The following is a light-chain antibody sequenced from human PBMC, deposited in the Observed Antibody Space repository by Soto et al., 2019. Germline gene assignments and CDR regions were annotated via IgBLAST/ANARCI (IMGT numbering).Light chain of an antibody. CDR1: TLNPAMNT. CDR3: GGWDDSLSGPV. Sequence: QSVLTQPPSASGTFGQTVTISCSGGTLNPAMNTVDWYQQLPGTAPRLLIYVDNQRPSGVPDRFSGSRSGNTASLVISGLRSEDEADYYCGGWDDSLSGPVFGGGTKLTVL. J-gene: IGLJ2*01. V-gene: IGLV1-47*02. CDR2: VDN.